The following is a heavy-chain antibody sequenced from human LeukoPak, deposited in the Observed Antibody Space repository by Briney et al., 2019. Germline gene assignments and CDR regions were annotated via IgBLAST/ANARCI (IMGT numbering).Heavy chain of an antibody. D-gene: IGHD6-6*01. Sequence: SETLSLTCTVSGGSISSYYWSWIRQPPGKGLEWIGYIYYSGSTNYNPSLKSRVTISVDTSKNQFSLKLSSVTAADTAVYYCAREGGIAARHYYYYYMDVWGKGTTVTVSS. J-gene: IGHJ6*03. V-gene: IGHV4-59*01. CDR1: GGSISSYY. CDR2: IYYSGST. CDR3: AREGGIAARHYYYYYMDV.